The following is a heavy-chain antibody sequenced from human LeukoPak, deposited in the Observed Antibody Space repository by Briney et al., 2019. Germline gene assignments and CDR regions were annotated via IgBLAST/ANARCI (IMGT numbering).Heavy chain of an antibody. CDR3: AKDGVVSGTMGRQNY. CDR1: GFTFSSYA. Sequence: GGSLRLSCAASGFTFSSYAMSWVRQVPGKGLEWVSGISASGGSTYYADSVKGRFTISRDNSKNTLYLQMNSLRAEDTAVYYCAKDGVVSGTMGRQNYWGQGTLVTVSS. CDR2: ISASGGST. V-gene: IGHV3-23*01. J-gene: IGHJ4*02. D-gene: IGHD6-19*01.